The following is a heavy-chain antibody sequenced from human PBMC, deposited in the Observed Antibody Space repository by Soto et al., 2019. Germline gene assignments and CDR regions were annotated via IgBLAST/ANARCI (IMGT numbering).Heavy chain of an antibody. Sequence: QVQLQQWGAGLLKPSETLSLTCAVYGGSFSGYYWSWIRQPPGKGLEWIGEINHSGSTNYNPSLKSRVTISVDTSKNQFSLKLSSVTAADTAVYYCVRVGDDYSNYANLGSYYYYGMDVWGQGTTVTVSS. V-gene: IGHV4-34*01. CDR2: INHSGST. CDR1: GGSFSGYY. CDR3: VRVGDDYSNYANLGSYYYYGMDV. J-gene: IGHJ6*02. D-gene: IGHD4-4*01.